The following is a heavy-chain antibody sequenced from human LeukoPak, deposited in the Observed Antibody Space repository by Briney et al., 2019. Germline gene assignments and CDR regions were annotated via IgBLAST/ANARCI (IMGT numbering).Heavy chain of an antibody. CDR2: ISGSGGST. D-gene: IGHD7-27*01. Sequence: GGSLRLSCATSGFTFRDSTMNWVRQAPGKGLEWVSAISGSGGSTYYADSVKGRFTISRDNSKNTLYLQMNSLRAEDTAVYYCAKGAANWGSDVWYFDLWGRGTLVTVSS. J-gene: IGHJ2*01. CDR1: GFTFRDST. CDR3: AKGAANWGSDVWYFDL. V-gene: IGHV3-23*01.